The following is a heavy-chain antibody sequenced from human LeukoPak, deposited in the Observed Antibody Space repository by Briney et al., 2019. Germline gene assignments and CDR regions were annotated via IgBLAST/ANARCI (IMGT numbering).Heavy chain of an antibody. CDR1: GLTVSSNY. D-gene: IGHD3-10*01. J-gene: IGHJ5*02. V-gene: IGHV3-53*01. Sequence: GGSLRLSCAASGLTVSSNYMSWVRQAPGKGLQWVSVIYSGGSTYYADSVKGRFTISRDNSKNTLYLQMNSLRAEDTAVYYCARVNYGSGYRGVFDPWGQGTLVTVSS. CDR3: ARVNYGSGYRGVFDP. CDR2: IYSGGST.